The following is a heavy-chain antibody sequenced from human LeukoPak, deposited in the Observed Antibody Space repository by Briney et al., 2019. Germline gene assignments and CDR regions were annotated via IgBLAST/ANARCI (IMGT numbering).Heavy chain of an antibody. CDR1: GFSFSGYA. J-gene: IGHJ3*02. CDR3: ARNRIDALDI. CDR2: LYSGDDA. V-gene: IGHV3-66*01. Sequence: GGSLRLSCEASGFSFSGYAMSWVRQAPGKGLEWVSDLYSGDDANYADSVKGRFTISRDNSKNTVHLQMNRLRAEDTAVYFCARNRIDALDIWGQGTMVTVSS. D-gene: IGHD2-15*01.